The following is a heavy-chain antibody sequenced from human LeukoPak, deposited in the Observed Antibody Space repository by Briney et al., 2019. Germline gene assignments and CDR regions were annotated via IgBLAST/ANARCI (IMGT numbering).Heavy chain of an antibody. V-gene: IGHV4-4*07. J-gene: IGHJ4*02. CDR1: GGSFSGYY. D-gene: IGHD6-19*01. Sequence: SETLSLTCAVYGGSFSGYYWSWIRQPAGKGLEWIGRIYTSGSTNYNPSLKSRVTMSVDTSKNQFSLKLSSVTAADTAVYYCARDIAVAGEYYFDYWGQGTLVTVSS. CDR3: ARDIAVAGEYYFDY. CDR2: IYTSGST.